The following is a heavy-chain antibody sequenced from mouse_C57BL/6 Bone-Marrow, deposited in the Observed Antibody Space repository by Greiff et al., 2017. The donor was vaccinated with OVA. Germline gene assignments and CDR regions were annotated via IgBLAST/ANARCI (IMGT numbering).Heavy chain of an antibody. CDR3: ARGLWLRQEDYAMDY. V-gene: IGHV3-8*01. CDR2: ISYSGST. J-gene: IGHJ4*01. CDR1: GYSITSDY. D-gene: IGHD2-2*01. Sequence: EVQRVESGPGLAKPSQTLSLTCSVTGYSITSDYWNWIRKFPGNKLEYMGYISYSGSTYYNPSLKSRISITRDTSKNQYYLQLNSVTTEDTATYYCARGLWLRQEDYAMDYWGQGTSVTVSS.